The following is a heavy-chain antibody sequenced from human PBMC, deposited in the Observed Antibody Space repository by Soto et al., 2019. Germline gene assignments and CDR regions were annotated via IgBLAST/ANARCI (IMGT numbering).Heavy chain of an antibody. CDR1: GGTFSSYT. Sequence: QVQLVQSGAEVKKPGSSVKVSCKASGGTFSSYTISWVRQAPGQGLEWMGRIIPILGIANYAQKFQGRVTITADKSTSTAYMELSSLRSDDTAVYYCARNQYSSSWYGMDVWGQGTTVTVSS. D-gene: IGHD6-13*01. V-gene: IGHV1-69*02. J-gene: IGHJ6*02. CDR2: IIPILGIA. CDR3: ARNQYSSSWYGMDV.